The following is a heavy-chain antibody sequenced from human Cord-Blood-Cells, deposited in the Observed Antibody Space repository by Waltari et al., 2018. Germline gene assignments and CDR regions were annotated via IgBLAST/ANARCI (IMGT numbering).Heavy chain of an antibody. CDR1: GGSVRSGSYL. V-gene: IGHV4-61*01. D-gene: IGHD7-27*01. CDR2: IYYSGST. Sequence: QVQLQESGPGLVKPSETLSLTCTVPGGSVRSGSYLWSWIRQPPGKGLEWIGYIYYSGSTNYNPSLKSRVTISVDTSKNQFSLKLSSVTAADTAVYYCAREGEELGIDYWGQGTLVTVSS. CDR3: AREGEELGIDY. J-gene: IGHJ4*02.